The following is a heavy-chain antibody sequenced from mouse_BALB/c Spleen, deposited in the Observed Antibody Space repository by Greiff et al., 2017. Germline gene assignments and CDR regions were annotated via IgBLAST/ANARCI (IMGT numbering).Heavy chain of an antibody. Sequence: VQLQQPGAELVRPGASVKLSCKASGYTFTSYWINWVKQRPGQGLEWIGNIYPSDSYTNYNQKFKDKATLTVDKSSSTAYMQLSSPTSEDSAVYYCTRSYGTGLFAYWGQGTLVTVSA. CDR1: GYTFTSYW. V-gene: IGHV1-69*02. CDR3: TRSYGTGLFAY. J-gene: IGHJ3*01. CDR2: IYPSDSYT. D-gene: IGHD4-1*01.